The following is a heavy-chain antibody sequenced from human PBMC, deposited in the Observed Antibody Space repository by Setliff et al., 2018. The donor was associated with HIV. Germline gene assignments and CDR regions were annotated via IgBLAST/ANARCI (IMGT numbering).Heavy chain of an antibody. CDR1: GFTFSDYY. CDR3: VRPVREPVD. V-gene: IGHV3-11*03. D-gene: IGHD6-19*01. CDR2: ISGRSSDP. J-gene: IGHJ4*02. Sequence: HGESPTLSCAASGFTFSDYYMGWIRQAPGKGLEWVSYISGRSSDPNYADSVKGRFTISRDNAKNSVYLQMKSLRAEDTAMYYCVRPVREPVDWGRGTLVTVSS.